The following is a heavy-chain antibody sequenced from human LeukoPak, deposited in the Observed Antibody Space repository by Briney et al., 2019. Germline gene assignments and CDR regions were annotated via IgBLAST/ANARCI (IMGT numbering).Heavy chain of an antibody. CDR3: AKGVWAPRFDS. J-gene: IGHJ5*01. CDR1: SGSLSGYS. Sequence: SETLSLTCAVSSGSLSGYSWGWIRQPPGKGLEWVGEISHSGITNYNASLKSRVTISAEKSKSQFSLRLTSVTAADTAVYYCAKGVWAPRFDSWGQGTLVTVSS. D-gene: IGHD7-27*01. CDR2: ISHSGIT. V-gene: IGHV4-34*01.